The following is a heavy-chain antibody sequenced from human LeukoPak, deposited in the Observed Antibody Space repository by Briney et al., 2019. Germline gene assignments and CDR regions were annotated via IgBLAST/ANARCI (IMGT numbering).Heavy chain of an antibody. J-gene: IGHJ3*02. V-gene: IGHV5-51*01. D-gene: IGHD3-10*01. CDR2: IYPGDSES. Sequence: GESLKISCKGSGYSFTTYWIGWVRQMPGKGLEWMGIIYPGDSESRYSPSLQGQVTISVDKSISTAYLQWSSLKASDTAMYYCARHPVSYSYDAFDIWGQGTMVTVSS. CDR1: GYSFTTYW. CDR3: ARHPVSYSYDAFDI.